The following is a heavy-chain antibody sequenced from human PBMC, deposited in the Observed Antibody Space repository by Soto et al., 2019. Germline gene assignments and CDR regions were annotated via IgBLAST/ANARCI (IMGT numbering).Heavy chain of an antibody. CDR2: IYYSGST. V-gene: IGHV4-39*01. Sequence: PSETLSLTCTVSGGSISSSSYYWGWIRQPPGKGLEWIGSIYYSGSTYYNPSLKSRVTISVDTSKNQFSLKLSSVTAADTAVYYCARLSRDYGDYDYYYYGMDVWGQGTTVTVS. CDR3: ARLSRDYGDYDYYYYGMDV. D-gene: IGHD4-17*01. J-gene: IGHJ6*02. CDR1: GGSISSSSYY.